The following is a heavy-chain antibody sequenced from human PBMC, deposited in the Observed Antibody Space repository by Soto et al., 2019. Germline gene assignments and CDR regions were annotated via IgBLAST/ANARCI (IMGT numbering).Heavy chain of an antibody. CDR2: IYYSGST. CDR1: GGSISSGGYY. Sequence: QVQLQESGPGLVKPSQTLSLTCTVSGGSISSGGYYWSWIRQHPGKGLEWIGYIYYSGSTYYNPSLRSRVTISVDTSKNQFSLKLSSVTAADTAVYYCARDGCLAGDYVWGSYHAYGMDVWGQGTTVTVSS. CDR3: ARDGCLAGDYVWGSYHAYGMDV. J-gene: IGHJ6*02. V-gene: IGHV4-31*03. D-gene: IGHD3-16*01.